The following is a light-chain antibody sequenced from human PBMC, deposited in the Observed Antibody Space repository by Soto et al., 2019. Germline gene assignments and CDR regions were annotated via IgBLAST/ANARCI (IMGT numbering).Light chain of an antibody. Sequence: QSAPTQPRSVSGSPGQSVTISCTGTSSDVGGYNYVSWYQQHPGKAPKIMIYDVSKRPSGVPDRFSGSKSGNTASLTISGLQAEDEADYYCCSYAGSSDVFGTGTKLTVL. V-gene: IGLV2-11*01. CDR3: CSYAGSSDV. CDR1: SSDVGGYNY. J-gene: IGLJ1*01. CDR2: DVS.